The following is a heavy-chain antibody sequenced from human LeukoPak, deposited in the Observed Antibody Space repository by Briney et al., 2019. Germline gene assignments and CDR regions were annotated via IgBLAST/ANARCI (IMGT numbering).Heavy chain of an antibody. Sequence: ASVKVSCKASGYTFTSSGMHWVRQAPGQRLEWMGWINAGTDETKYSQKLQGRVTMTRDTSASAAYMDLSSLTSEDTAMYYCAREDYSSGSLSFDIWGQGTLVIVSS. CDR3: AREDYSSGSLSFDI. V-gene: IGHV1-3*01. CDR2: INAGTDET. CDR1: GYTFTSSG. D-gene: IGHD6-19*01. J-gene: IGHJ4*02.